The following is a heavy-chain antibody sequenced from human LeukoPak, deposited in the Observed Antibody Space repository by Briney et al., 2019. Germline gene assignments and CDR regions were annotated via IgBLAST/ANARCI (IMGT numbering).Heavy chain of an antibody. J-gene: IGHJ4*02. D-gene: IGHD5-18*01. V-gene: IGHV3-23*01. CDR3: AKEYGYTYGEFDY. CDR2: ISGSGVST. CDR1: GFTFSSYG. Sequence: PGGSLRLSCAASGFTFSSYGMSWVRQAPGKGLEWVSAISGSGVSTYYADSVKGRFTISRDSSKDTLYLQMNSLRAEDTAVYYCAKEYGYTYGEFDYWGQGTLVTVSS.